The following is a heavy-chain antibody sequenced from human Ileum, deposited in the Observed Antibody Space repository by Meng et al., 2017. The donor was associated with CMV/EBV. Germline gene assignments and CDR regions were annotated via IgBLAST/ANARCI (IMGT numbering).Heavy chain of an antibody. Sequence: QVKMQESGPGLVKPSETLSLTCSISGGSITSYYWSWIRQPAGKGLEWIGRIYVSGSTNYNPSLRSRVTMSVDTSKNQFSLKLSSVTAADTAIYYCAKGTGVTDPFDYWGQGTLVTVSS. CDR3: AKGTGVTDPFDY. J-gene: IGHJ4*02. CDR1: GGSITSYY. CDR2: IYVSGST. D-gene: IGHD1-14*01. V-gene: IGHV4-4*07.